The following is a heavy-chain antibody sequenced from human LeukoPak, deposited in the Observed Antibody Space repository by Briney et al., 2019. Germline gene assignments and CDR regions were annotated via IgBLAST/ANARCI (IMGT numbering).Heavy chain of an antibody. Sequence: PSETLSLTCAVYGGSFSGYYWSWIRQPPGKGLEWIGEINHSGSTNYNPSLKSRVTISVDTSKNQFSLKLSSVTAADTAVYYCARGPYYYDSSGYPNFDYWGQGTLVTVSS. J-gene: IGHJ4*02. CDR1: GGSFSGYY. D-gene: IGHD3-22*01. CDR3: ARGPYYYDSSGYPNFDY. CDR2: INHSGST. V-gene: IGHV4-34*01.